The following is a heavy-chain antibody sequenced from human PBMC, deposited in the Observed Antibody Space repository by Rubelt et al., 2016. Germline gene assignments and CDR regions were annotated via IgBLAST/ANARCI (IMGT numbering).Heavy chain of an antibody. CDR2: LIPLLGIA. Sequence: QVQLVQSGAEVKKPGSSVKVSCKASGGTFSSYAISWVRQAPGQGLEWMGRLIPLLGIANYAQEFQGRVTMTRDTSTSTVYMELSSLRSEDTAVYYCARANSGSGYFGIDYWGQGTLVTVSS. D-gene: IGHD3-22*01. CDR1: GGTFSSYA. V-gene: IGHV1-69*04. CDR3: ARANSGSGYFGIDY. J-gene: IGHJ4*02.